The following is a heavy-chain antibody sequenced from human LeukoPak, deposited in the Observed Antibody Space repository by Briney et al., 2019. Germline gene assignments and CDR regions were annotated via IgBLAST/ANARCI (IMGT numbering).Heavy chain of an antibody. V-gene: IGHV3-30-3*01. CDR2: ISYDGSNK. CDR3: AREGWFDP. Sequence: AGGSLRLSCAASGFTFSSYAMHWVRQAPGKGLEWVAVISYDGSNKYYADSVKGRFTISRDNSKNTLYLQMNSLRAEDTAVYYCAREGWFDPWGQGTLVTVSS. CDR1: GFTFSSYA. J-gene: IGHJ5*02.